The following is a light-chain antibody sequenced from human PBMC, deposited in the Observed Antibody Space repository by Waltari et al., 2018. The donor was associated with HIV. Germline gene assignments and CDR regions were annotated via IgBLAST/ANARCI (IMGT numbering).Light chain of an antibody. CDR2: ANT. Sequence: QSVLTQPPSVSGAPGQRGTISCTGSSSNIVAGYDVHSYQQLPGTAPKLVIYANTNRPAGIPDRFSGSKSGTSASLAITVLRAEDEGDYYCQSYDTSLGGSVFGGGTKLTVL. J-gene: IGLJ3*02. V-gene: IGLV1-40*01. CDR1: SSNIVAGYD. CDR3: QSYDTSLGGSV.